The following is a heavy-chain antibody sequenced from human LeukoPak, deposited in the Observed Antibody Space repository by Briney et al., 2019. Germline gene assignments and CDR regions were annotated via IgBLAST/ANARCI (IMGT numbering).Heavy chain of an antibody. V-gene: IGHV4-61*02. D-gene: IGHD3-16*01. CDR1: GGSIGSGSYY. Sequence: PSETLSLTCTVSGGSIGSGSYYWSWIRQPAGKGLEWIGRIYTSGSTNYNPSLKSRVTISVDTSKNQFSLKLSSVTAADTAVYYCARDLARGWFDPWGQGTLVTVSS. J-gene: IGHJ5*02. CDR2: IYTSGST. CDR3: ARDLARGWFDP.